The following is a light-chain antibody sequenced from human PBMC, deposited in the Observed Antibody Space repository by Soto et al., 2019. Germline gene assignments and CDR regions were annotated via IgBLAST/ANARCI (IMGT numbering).Light chain of an antibody. CDR3: QHRGRWPLT. Sequence: EIVLTQSPATLSLSPGERATLSCRASQSVNDYLAWYQHKPGQAPRILIYGASNRATGIPVRFSGSGSGTDFTLTFSSLEPEDFAVYSCQHRGRWPLTFGEGTKLEIK. CDR2: GAS. V-gene: IGKV3-11*01. J-gene: IGKJ2*01. CDR1: QSVNDY.